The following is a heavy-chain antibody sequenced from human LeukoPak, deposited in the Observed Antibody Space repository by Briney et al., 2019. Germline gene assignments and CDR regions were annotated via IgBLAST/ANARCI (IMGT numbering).Heavy chain of an antibody. V-gene: IGHV1-24*01. CDR3: ATDPSRGGSYEVGEDY. J-gene: IGHJ4*02. CDR1: GYTLTELS. D-gene: IGHD1-26*01. CDR2: FDPEDGET. Sequence: ASVKFSCKVSGYTLTELSMHWVRQAPGKGLEWMGGFDPEDGETIYAQKFQGRVTMTEDTSTDTAYMELSSLRSEDTAVYYCATDPSRGGSYEVGEDYWGQGTLVTVSS.